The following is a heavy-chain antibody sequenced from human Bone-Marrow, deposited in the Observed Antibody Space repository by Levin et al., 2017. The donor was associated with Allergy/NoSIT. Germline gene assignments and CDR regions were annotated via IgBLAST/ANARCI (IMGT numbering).Heavy chain of an antibody. V-gene: IGHV3-11*01. CDR1: GFIFSDYY. J-gene: IGHJ4*02. CDR3: ARSDGYSSSGSFDF. CDR2: TSGSGSTM. Sequence: GGSLRLSCAASGFIFSDYYFSWIRQAPGKGLEWVSYTSGSGSTMYYADSLKGRFTISRDAARNSLYLQVNSLRAEDTAVYYCARSDGYSSSGSFDFWGPGTLVTVSS. D-gene: IGHD6-13*01.